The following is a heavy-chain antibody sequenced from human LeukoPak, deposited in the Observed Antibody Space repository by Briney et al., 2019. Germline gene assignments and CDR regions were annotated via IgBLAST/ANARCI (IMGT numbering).Heavy chain of an antibody. CDR3: ATQSVEVATIKGANFDY. Sequence: PGGSLRLSCAASGFTFSSYGMHWVRQAPGKGLEWVAFIRYDGSNKYYADSVKGRFTISRDNSKNTLYLQMNSLRAEDTAVYYCATQSVEVATIKGANFDYWGQGTLVTVSS. CDR2: IRYDGSNK. V-gene: IGHV3-30*02. J-gene: IGHJ4*02. D-gene: IGHD5-24*01. CDR1: GFTFSSYG.